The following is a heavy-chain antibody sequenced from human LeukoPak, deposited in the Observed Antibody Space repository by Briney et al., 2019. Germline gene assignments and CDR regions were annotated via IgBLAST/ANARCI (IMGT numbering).Heavy chain of an antibody. J-gene: IGHJ3*02. CDR1: EFTFSNFA. CDR3: AKDLLQTFFLNSSGYYSDAFGM. V-gene: IGHV3-23*01. Sequence: GGTVTLSCGASEFTFSNFAMMWPPPAPGEGGEGGSNISGSGDNTYYADPVKGRLTICRDNSKNTLSLHINTLRAEETAVYYCAKDLLQTFFLNSSGYYSDAFGMWGQGTMVTVSP. D-gene: IGHD3-22*01. CDR2: ISGSGDNT.